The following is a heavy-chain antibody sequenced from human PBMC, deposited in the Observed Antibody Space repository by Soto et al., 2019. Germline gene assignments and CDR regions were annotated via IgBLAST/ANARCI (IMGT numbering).Heavy chain of an antibody. V-gene: IGHV4-30-4*01. CDR1: GGSVTSDEDY. Sequence: SETLSLTCTVSGGSVTSDEDYWTWIRQSPGKGLEWIGYISSSGSTGYNPSLKTRLSMSVDRSKNQFTLRLTSVTAADTAVYFCATESGSTYGYFDHWGQGTQVTVSS. D-gene: IGHD5-18*01. CDR2: ISSSGST. J-gene: IGHJ4*02. CDR3: ATESGSTYGYFDH.